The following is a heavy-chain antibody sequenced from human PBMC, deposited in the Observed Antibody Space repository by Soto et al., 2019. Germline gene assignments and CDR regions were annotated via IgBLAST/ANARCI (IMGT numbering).Heavy chain of an antibody. CDR1: GYTFTGYH. CDR3: AREFPGYYYGMDV. D-gene: IGHD2-21*01. CDR2: INPNSGGT. J-gene: IGHJ6*02. Sequence: ASVKVSCKASGYTFTGYHMHWVRQAPGQGLEWMGWINPNSGGTNYAQKFQGWVTMTRDTSISTAYMELSRLRSDDTAVYYCAREFPGYYYGMDVWGQGTTVTVSS. V-gene: IGHV1-2*04.